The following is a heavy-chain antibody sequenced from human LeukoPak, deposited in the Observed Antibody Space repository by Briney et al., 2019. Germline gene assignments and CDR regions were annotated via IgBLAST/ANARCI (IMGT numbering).Heavy chain of an antibody. D-gene: IGHD3-10*01. CDR1: GFTFSTYV. CDR2: ILGSGGGT. V-gene: IGHV3-23*01. Sequence: LTGGSLRLPCAASGFTFSTYVMTWVRQAPGKGLEWVSAILGSGGGTYYADSVKGRFTISRDNSKNTLYLQMNSLRAEDTAVYYCATTPGAYYYYHMDVWGQGTTVTVSS. CDR3: ATTPGAYYYYHMDV. J-gene: IGHJ6*02.